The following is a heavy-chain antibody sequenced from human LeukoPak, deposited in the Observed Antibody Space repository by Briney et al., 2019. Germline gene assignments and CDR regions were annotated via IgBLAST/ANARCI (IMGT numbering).Heavy chain of an antibody. CDR1: GYTFTSYA. J-gene: IGHJ4*02. V-gene: IGHV1-3*01. CDR2: INPGNGNT. Sequence: GASVKVSCKASGYTFTSYAMHWVRQAPGQRLEWMGWINPGNGNTKYSQKFQGRVTITRGTSANTAYMELSSLRSEDTAVYYCARDRGGAGDFDYWGQGTLVTVSS. D-gene: IGHD3-16*01. CDR3: ARDRGGAGDFDY.